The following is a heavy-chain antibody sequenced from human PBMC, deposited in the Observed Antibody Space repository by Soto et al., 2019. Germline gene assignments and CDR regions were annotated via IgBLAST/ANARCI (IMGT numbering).Heavy chain of an antibody. CDR3: AREGGDYSEYYYYYGMDV. V-gene: IGHV1-69*13. CDR2: IIPIFGTA. CDR1: GGTFSSYA. J-gene: IGHJ6*01. D-gene: IGHD4-17*01. Sequence: SVKVSCKASGGTFSSYAISWVRQAPGQGLEWMGGIIPIFGTANYAQKFQGRVTITADESTSTAYMELSSLRSEDTAVYYCAREGGDYSEYYYYYGMDVWGHGTTVTVS.